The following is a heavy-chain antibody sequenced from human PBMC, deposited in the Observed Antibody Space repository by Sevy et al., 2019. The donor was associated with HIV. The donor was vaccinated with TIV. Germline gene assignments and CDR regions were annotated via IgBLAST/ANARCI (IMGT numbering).Heavy chain of an antibody. CDR2: ISAYNGHT. CDR3: ARDRGHLLVGVLMDS. D-gene: IGHD2-21*01. V-gene: IGHV1-18*01. Sequence: ASVKVSCKGSGYTFSSYGVTWLRQAPGQGLAWMGWISAYNGHTNLAQKLQGRVTLTTDTSTGTAYMELRSLTSDESAVYYCARDRGHLLVGVLMDSWGQGTLVTVSS. J-gene: IGHJ4*02. CDR1: GYTFSSYG.